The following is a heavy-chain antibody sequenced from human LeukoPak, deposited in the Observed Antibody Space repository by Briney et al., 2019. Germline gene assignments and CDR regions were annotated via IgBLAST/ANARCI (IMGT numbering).Heavy chain of an antibody. D-gene: IGHD6-19*01. J-gene: IGHJ4*02. CDR3: AKAGIGVVGYFDY. CDR1: GFTFNSYA. Sequence: PGGSLSLSCAASGFTFNSYAMSWVRQAPGKGLEWVSAIRGSGGGTYYADSVKGRFTISRDNSKNTLYLQMSSLRDEDTALYYCAKAGIGVVGYFDYWGQGTLVTVS. V-gene: IGHV3-23*01. CDR2: IRGSGGGT.